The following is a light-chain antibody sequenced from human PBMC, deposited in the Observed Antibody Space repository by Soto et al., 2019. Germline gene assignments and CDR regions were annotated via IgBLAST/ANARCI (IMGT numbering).Light chain of an antibody. CDR3: QQYNTFWT. J-gene: IGKJ1*01. CDR1: QTISSW. V-gene: IGKV1-5*01. Sequence: DIQMTQSPSTLSASVGDRVTITFRASQTISSWLAWYQQRPGKAPKLLIYDVSSLESGVPSRFSGRGSGTEFTLTISSLQPDDSVTYYCQQYNTFWTFGQGTKVDIK. CDR2: DVS.